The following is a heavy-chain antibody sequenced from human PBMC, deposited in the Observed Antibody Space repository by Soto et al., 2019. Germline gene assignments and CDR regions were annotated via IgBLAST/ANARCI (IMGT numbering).Heavy chain of an antibody. Sequence: PGGSLRLSCTASGFTFGDYAMSWVRQAPGKGLEWVGFIRSKAYGGTTEYAASVKGRFTISRDDSKSIAYLQMNSLKTEDTAVYYCVRSERITIFGVVPSGMDVWGQGTTVTVSS. J-gene: IGHJ6*02. D-gene: IGHD3-3*01. CDR3: VRSERITIFGVVPSGMDV. V-gene: IGHV3-49*04. CDR1: GFTFGDYA. CDR2: IRSKAYGGTT.